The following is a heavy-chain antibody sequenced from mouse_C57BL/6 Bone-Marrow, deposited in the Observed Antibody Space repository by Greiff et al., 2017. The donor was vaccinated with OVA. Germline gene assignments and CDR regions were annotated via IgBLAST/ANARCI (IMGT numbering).Heavy chain of an antibody. CDR3: TRGYSNYYAMDY. D-gene: IGHD2-5*01. CDR2: IDPETGGT. V-gene: IGHV1-15*01. J-gene: IGHJ4*01. Sequence: QVQLQQSGAELVRPGASVTLSCKASGYTFTDYEMHWVKQTPVHGLEWIGAIDPETGGTAYNQKFKGKAILTADKSSSPAYMELRSLTSEYSAVYYCTRGYSNYYAMDYWGQGTSVTVSS. CDR1: GYTFTDYE.